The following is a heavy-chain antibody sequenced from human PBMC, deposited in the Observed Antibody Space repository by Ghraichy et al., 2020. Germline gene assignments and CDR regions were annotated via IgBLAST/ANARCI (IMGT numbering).Heavy chain of an antibody. CDR1: GFTFSSYA. Sequence: GESLRLSCVASGFTFSSYAMNWVRQAPGRGLEWVSSIRYYDDSTYYADSVQGRFTISRDNSENTLYLQMNSLRAEDTALYYCAKDLSPHYYDSRGYHYSSSPTDGFDIWGQGTMVTVSS. J-gene: IGHJ3*02. CDR2: IRYYDDST. D-gene: IGHD3-22*01. CDR3: AKDLSPHYYDSRGYHYSSSPTDGFDI. V-gene: IGHV3-23*01.